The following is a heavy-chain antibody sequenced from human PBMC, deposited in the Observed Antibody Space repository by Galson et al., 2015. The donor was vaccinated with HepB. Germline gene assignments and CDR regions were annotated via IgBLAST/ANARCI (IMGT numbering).Heavy chain of an antibody. CDR1: EDTLTELS. J-gene: IGHJ4*02. CDR2: FDPDDGET. V-gene: IGHV1-24*01. CDR3: AAGHCTGGMCYSLDY. Sequence: SVKVSCKVSEDTLTELSMHWVRQAPGKGLEWMGGFDPDDGETIYAQKFQGRVTMTEDTSTDTAYMELSSLRSEDTAVYYCAAGHCTGGMCYSLDYWGQGTLVTVSS. D-gene: IGHD2-8*02.